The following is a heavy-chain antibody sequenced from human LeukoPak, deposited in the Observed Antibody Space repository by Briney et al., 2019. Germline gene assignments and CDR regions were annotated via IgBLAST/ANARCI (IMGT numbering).Heavy chain of an antibody. CDR2: MNPNSGNT. CDR3: ARGPKWELLYYFDY. CDR1: GYTFTSYD. Sequence: ASVKVSCKASGYTFTSYDINWVRQATGQGLEWMGWMNPNSGNTGYAQKSQGRVTMTRNTSISTAYMELSSLRSEDTAVYYCARGPKWELLYYFDYWGQGTLVTVSS. V-gene: IGHV1-8*01. D-gene: IGHD1-26*01. J-gene: IGHJ4*02.